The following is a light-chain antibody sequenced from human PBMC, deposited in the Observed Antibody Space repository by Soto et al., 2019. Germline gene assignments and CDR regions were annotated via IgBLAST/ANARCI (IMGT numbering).Light chain of an antibody. CDR2: EVT. V-gene: IGLV2-23*02. CDR1: SSDIGSYDL. CDR3: CSFADFTYV. Sequence: QSALTQPASVSGSPGQSITISCTGTSSDIGSYDLVSWYQQHPGTAPKLIIYEVTKRPSGASTRFSGSKSGNTASLTISGLQAVDEADYYCCSFADFTYVFGTGTKLTVL. J-gene: IGLJ1*01.